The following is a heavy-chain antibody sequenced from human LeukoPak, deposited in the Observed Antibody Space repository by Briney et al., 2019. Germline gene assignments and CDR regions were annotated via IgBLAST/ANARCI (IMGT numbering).Heavy chain of an antibody. CDR2: IIPILGIA. CDR3: ARDPLRYCSGGSCYSNDY. CDR1: GGTFSSYT. J-gene: IGHJ4*02. D-gene: IGHD2-15*01. Sequence: ASVKVSCMASGGTFSSYTISWVRQAPGQGLEWMGRIIPILGIANYAQKFQGRVTITADKSTSTAYMELSSLRSEDTAVYYCARDPLRYCSGGSCYSNDYWGQGTLVTVSS. V-gene: IGHV1-69*04.